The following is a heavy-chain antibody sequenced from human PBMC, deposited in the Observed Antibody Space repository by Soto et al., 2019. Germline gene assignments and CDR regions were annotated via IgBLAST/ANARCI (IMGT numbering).Heavy chain of an antibody. CDR2: IIPILGIA. V-gene: IGHV1-69*02. J-gene: IGHJ4*02. Sequence: QVQLVQSGAEVKQPGSSVKVSCKASGGTFSSYTISWVRQAPGQGLEWMGRIIPILGIANYAQKFQGRVTITADKSTSTAYMELSSLRSEDTAVYYCARGPTVTTPFDYWGQGTLVTVSS. D-gene: IGHD4-4*01. CDR1: GGTFSSYT. CDR3: ARGPTVTTPFDY.